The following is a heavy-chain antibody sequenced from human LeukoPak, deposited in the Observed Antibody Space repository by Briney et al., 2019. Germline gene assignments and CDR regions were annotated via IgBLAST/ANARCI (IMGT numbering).Heavy chain of an antibody. D-gene: IGHD3-22*01. CDR3: ARDNPQAYYDSSGYYPRYFGY. V-gene: IGHV1-69*05. CDR2: SIPIFGTA. CDR1: GGTFSSYA. Sequence: SVKVSCKASGGTFSSYAISWVRQAPGQGLEWMGGSIPIFGTANYAQKFQGRVTITTDESTSTAYMELSSLRSEDTAVYYCARDNPQAYYDSSGYYPRYFGYWGQGTLVTVSS. J-gene: IGHJ4*02.